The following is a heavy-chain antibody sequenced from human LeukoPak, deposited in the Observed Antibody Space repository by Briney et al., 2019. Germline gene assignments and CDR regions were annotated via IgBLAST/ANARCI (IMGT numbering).Heavy chain of an antibody. CDR2: IYPRDSDT. Sequence: GESLKISCKGSGYNFTSYWIGWVRQMPGKGLEWMGLIYPRDSDTSNRPSFQGQVTISADKSISTAYLQWSSLKASDTAMYYCARHLKFLAARPDPYYMDVWGKGTTVTVSS. V-gene: IGHV5-51*01. J-gene: IGHJ6*03. CDR3: ARHLKFLAARPDPYYMDV. D-gene: IGHD6-6*01. CDR1: GYNFTSYW.